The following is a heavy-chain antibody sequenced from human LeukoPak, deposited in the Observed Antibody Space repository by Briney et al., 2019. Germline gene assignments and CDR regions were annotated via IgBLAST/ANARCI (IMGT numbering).Heavy chain of an antibody. V-gene: IGHV1-69*13. Sequence: ASVKVSCKASGGTFSCYAISWVRQAPGQGLEWMGGIIPIFGTANYAQKFQGRVTITADESTSTAYMELSSLRSEDTAVYYCARAPTHIAAPFDYWGQGTLVTVSS. CDR2: IIPIFGTA. CDR3: ARAPTHIAAPFDY. D-gene: IGHD2-15*01. J-gene: IGHJ4*02. CDR1: GGTFSCYA.